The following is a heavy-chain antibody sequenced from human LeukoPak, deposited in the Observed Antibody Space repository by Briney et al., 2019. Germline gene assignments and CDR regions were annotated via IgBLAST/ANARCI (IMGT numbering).Heavy chain of an antibody. CDR1: DGSMSPYY. Sequence: SETLSLTCTVSDGSMSPYYWSWIRHSPGKGLEWIAYIFYNGNTKYNPSPRSRVTISIDTSKNQFSLNLNSVTAADTAVYYCARGGYYYLDVWGKGTTVTVSS. CDR3: ARGGYYYLDV. J-gene: IGHJ6*03. CDR2: IFYNGNT. V-gene: IGHV4-59*01.